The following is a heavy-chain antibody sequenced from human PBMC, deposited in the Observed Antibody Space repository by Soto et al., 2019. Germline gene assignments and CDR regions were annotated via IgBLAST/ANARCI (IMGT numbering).Heavy chain of an antibody. D-gene: IGHD3-10*01. CDR1: GFTFSNYA. CDR3: ARDLGYGSGSYHPPHDYYYGMDV. CDR2: FTRSGNT. Sequence: GGSLRLSCAASGFTFSNYAMSWVRQAPGKGLEWVSTFTRSGNTYYADSMKGRITISRDNYKNTLYLQMDSQRAEDTAVYYCARDLGYGSGSYHPPHDYYYGMDVWGLGTTVTVSS. V-gene: IGHV3-23*01. J-gene: IGHJ6*02.